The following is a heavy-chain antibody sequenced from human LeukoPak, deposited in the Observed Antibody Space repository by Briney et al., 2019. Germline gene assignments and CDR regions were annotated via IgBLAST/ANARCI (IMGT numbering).Heavy chain of an antibody. V-gene: IGHV1-3*01. CDR3: ARGIWSSHKADYYLDH. J-gene: IGHJ4*02. CDR1: GYTFTNYA. Sequence: GASVKVSCKASGYTFTNYAIHWVRQAPGQRPEWMGWINAGNRNTKYSQRFQGRVTITRDKSANTAYMELSSLRSEDTAVYYCARGIWSSHKADYYLDHWGQGTLVTVSS. D-gene: IGHD3-3*01. CDR2: INAGNRNT.